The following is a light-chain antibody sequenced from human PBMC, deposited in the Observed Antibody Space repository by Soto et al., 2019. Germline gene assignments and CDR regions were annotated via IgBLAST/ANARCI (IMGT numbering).Light chain of an antibody. CDR2: DAS. CDR3: QQRSNWPPIT. J-gene: IGKJ5*01. V-gene: IGKV3-11*01. CDR1: QSVSSY. Sequence: DIVMTQSPATLSLSPVERATLSCRASQSVSSYLAWYQQKPGQALRLLIYDASNRATGIPARFSGSGSGTDFTLTISSLEPEDFAVYYCQQRSNWPPITFGQGTRLEIK.